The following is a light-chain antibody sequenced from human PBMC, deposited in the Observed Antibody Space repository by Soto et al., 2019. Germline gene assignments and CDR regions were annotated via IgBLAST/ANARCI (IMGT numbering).Light chain of an antibody. J-gene: IGLJ2*01. CDR2: EVN. CDR1: SSDVGGYKY. CDR3: SSYAGSNNLV. Sequence: QSALTQPPSASGSPGQSVTISCTGTSSDVGGYKYVSWYQQHPGKAPKLMIYEVNKRPSGVPDRFSGSKSGNTASLTVSGLQAEDEAYYYCSSYAGSNNLVFGGGPKLTVL. V-gene: IGLV2-8*01.